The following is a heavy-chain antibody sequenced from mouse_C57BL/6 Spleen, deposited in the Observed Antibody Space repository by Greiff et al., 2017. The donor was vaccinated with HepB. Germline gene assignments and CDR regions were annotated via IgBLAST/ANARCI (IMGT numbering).Heavy chain of an antibody. CDR3: TTVAFTLCYCSSPSYYAMDY. CDR1: GFNIKDDY. D-gene: IGHD1-1*01. J-gene: IGHJ4*01. Sequence: VQLQQSGAELVRPGASVKLSCTASGFNIKDDYMHWVKQRPEQGLEWIGWIDPENGDTEYASKFQGKATITADKSANTAYLQLSSLTSEDTAVYYCTTVAFTLCYCSSPSYYAMDYWGQGTSVTVSS. V-gene: IGHV14-4*01. CDR2: IDPENGDT.